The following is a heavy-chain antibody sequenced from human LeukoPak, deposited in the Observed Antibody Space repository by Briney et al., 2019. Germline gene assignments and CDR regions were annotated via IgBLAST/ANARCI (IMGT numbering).Heavy chain of an antibody. CDR1: GYTFTSYG. V-gene: IGHV1-46*01. Sequence: ASVKVSCKASGYTFTSYGISWVRQAPGQGLEWMGIINPSGGSTSYAQKFQGRVTMTRDMSTSTVYMGLSSLRSEDTAVYYCARGQDIVVVVAATCFDYWGQGTLVTVSS. CDR3: ARGQDIVVVVAATCFDY. J-gene: IGHJ4*02. D-gene: IGHD2-15*01. CDR2: INPSGGST.